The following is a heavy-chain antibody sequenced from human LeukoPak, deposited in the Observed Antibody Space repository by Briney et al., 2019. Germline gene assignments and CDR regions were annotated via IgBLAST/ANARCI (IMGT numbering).Heavy chain of an antibody. V-gene: IGHV3-33*01. D-gene: IGHD6-19*01. CDR2: IWYDASNK. J-gene: IGHJ5*02. CDR3: AREGSSGWYEFWFDP. CDR1: GFTFSSFG. Sequence: PGGSLRLSCAASGFTFSSFGMHWVRQAPGKGLEWVAVIWYDASNKYYADSVKGRFTISRDNSKNTLYLQMNSLRAEDTAVYYCAREGSSGWYEFWFDPWGQGTLVTVSS.